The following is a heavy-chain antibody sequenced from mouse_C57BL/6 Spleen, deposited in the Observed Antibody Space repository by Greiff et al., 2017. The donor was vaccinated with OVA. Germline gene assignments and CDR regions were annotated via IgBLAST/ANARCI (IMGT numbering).Heavy chain of an antibody. CDR1: GFSFNTYA. D-gene: IGHD1-1*01. J-gene: IGHJ2*01. CDR2: IRSKSNNYAT. V-gene: IGHV10-1*01. CDR3: VRDYYGSSWDYFAY. Sequence: GGGLVQPKGSLKLSCAASGFSFNTYAMNWVRQAPGKGLEWVARIRSKSNNYATYYADSVKDRFTISRDDSESMLYLQMNNLKTEDTAMYYCVRDYYGSSWDYFAYWGQGPTLTVSS.